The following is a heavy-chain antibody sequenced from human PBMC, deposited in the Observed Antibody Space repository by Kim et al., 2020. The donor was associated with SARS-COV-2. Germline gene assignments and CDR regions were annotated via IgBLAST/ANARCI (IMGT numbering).Heavy chain of an antibody. CDR1: GFTFSSYA. V-gene: IGHV3-30-3*01. J-gene: IGHJ4*01. D-gene: IGHD3-3*01. CDR3: ARDGRGFGVVIRFDY. CDR2: ISYDGSNK. Sequence: GGSLRLSCAASGFTFSSYAMHWVRQAPGKGLEWVAVISYDGSNKYYADSVKGRFTISRDNSKNTLYLQMNSLRAEDTAVYYCARDGRGFGVVIRFDYWG.